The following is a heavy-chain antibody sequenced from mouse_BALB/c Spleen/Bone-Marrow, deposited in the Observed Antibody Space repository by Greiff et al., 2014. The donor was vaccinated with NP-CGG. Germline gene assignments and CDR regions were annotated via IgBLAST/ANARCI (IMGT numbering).Heavy chain of an antibody. CDR1: GYTFTSSY. V-gene: IGHV1S56*01. J-gene: IGHJ4*01. CDR3: ARDTMDY. CDR2: IYPGNVNT. Sequence: VQLQQSGPELVKPGASVRISCKASGYTFTSSYIHWVKQRPGQRLEWIGWIYPGNVNTKYNEKFKGKATLTADKSSSTAYMQLRSLTSEDSEVYFCARDTMDYWGQGTSVTVSS.